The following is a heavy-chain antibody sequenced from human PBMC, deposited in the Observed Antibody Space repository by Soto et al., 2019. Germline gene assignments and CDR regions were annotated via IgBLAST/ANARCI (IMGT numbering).Heavy chain of an antibody. D-gene: IGHD3-16*01. CDR3: ARFMSGGVDY. CDR1: GGSFSGYY. V-gene: IGHV4-34*01. Sequence: QVQLQQWGAGLLKPSETLSLTCAVYGGSFSGYYWSWIRQPPGKGLEWIGEINQSGSTKYNPSLKGRVTQSVDTSKNQFSLKLSSVTAADTAVYYCARFMSGGVDYWGQGTLVTVSS. CDR2: INQSGST. J-gene: IGHJ4*02.